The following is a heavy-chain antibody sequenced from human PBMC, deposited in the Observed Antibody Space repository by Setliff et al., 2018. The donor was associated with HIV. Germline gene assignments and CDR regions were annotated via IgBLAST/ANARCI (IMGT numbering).Heavy chain of an antibody. J-gene: IGHJ4*02. CDR3: ARDGALWFGELGAFDF. CDR1: GFIFSSYG. D-gene: IGHD3-10*01. V-gene: IGHV3-33*01. Sequence: GSLRLSCAASGFIFSSYGMHWVRQAPGKGLEWVALIWYDGSNKYYADSVKGRFTISRDNSKNTLYLQMNSLRADDTAVYFCARDGALWFGELGAFDFWGQGTLVTVSS. CDR2: IWYDGSNK.